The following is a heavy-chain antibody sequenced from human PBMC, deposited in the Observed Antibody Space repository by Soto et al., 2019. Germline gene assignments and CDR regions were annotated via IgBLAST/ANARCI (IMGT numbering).Heavy chain of an antibody. CDR1: GYTFSSDG. V-gene: IGHV3-33*01. CDR3: ARDRAIFGVVPNWFDP. Sequence: QVQLVESGGGVVQPGRSLRLSCAACGYTFSSDGMHWVRQAPGKGLEWVAVIWYDGSNKYYADSVKGRFTISRDNSKNTLYLQMNSLRAEDTAVYYCARDRAIFGVVPNWFDPWGQGTLVTASS. D-gene: IGHD3-3*01. J-gene: IGHJ5*02. CDR2: IWYDGSNK.